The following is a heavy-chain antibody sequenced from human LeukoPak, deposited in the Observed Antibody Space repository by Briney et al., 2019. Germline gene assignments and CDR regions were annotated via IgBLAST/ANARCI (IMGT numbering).Heavy chain of an antibody. V-gene: IGHV4-59*01. D-gene: IGHD5-12*01. Sequence: SETLSLTCTVSGGSISSYYWSWIRQPPGKGLEWIGYIYYSGSTNYNPSLKSRVTISADTSKNQFSLKLSSVTAADTAVYYCAGNIVATTFDYWGQGTLVTVSS. CDR2: IYYSGST. J-gene: IGHJ4*02. CDR1: GGSISSYY. CDR3: AGNIVATTFDY.